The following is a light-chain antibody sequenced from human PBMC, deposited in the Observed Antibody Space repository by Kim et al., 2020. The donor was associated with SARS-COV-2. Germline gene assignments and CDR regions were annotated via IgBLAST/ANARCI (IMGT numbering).Light chain of an antibody. CDR2: GAS. CDR1: QSVSSSY. J-gene: IGKJ2*01. Sequence: EIVLTQSPGTLSSSPGERATLSCRASQSVSSSYLAWYQRKPGQAPRLLIYGASSRATGIPDRFSGSGSGTDFTLTISRLEPEDFAVYYCHQYGSLPRTFGQGTKLEI. CDR3: HQYGSLPRT. V-gene: IGKV3-20*01.